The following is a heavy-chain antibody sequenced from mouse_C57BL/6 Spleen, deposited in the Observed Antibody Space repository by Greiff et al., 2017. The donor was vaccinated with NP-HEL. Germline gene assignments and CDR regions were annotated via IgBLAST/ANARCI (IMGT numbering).Heavy chain of an antibody. CDR1: GYTFTSYW. Sequence: QVQLQQPGAELVKPGASVKLSCKASGYTFTSYWMQWVKQRPGQGLEWIGEIDPSDSYTNYNQKFKGKATLTVDTSSSTAYMQLSSLTSEDSAVYYCAVITTVPFDYWGQGTTLTVSS. CDR3: AVITTVPFDY. CDR2: IDPSDSYT. V-gene: IGHV1-50*01. D-gene: IGHD1-1*01. J-gene: IGHJ2*01.